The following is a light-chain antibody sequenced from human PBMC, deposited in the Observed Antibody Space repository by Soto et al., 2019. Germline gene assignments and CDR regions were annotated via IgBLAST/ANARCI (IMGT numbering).Light chain of an antibody. CDR2: GAS. Sequence: EILLTQSPGTLSLSPGERATLSCRASQSINNNYLAWYQQKRGQAPRLLIYGASSRATGIPDRFSGSGSGTDFTLTISRLELEDFAVYYCQQYGGSPRTFGQGTKVEIK. CDR1: QSINNNY. J-gene: IGKJ1*01. CDR3: QQYGGSPRT. V-gene: IGKV3-20*01.